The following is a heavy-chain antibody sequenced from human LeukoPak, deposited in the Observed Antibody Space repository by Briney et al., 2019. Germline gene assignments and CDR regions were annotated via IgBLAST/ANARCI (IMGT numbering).Heavy chain of an antibody. D-gene: IGHD3-3*01. CDR2: ISGSGGST. Sequence: PGGSLRLSCAASGFSFSSYAMSWVRQAPGKGLEWVSAISGSGGSTYYADSVKGGFTISRDTSKTTLYLQMNNLRVEDTAVYYCARGDFAMRYWGEGALGTVSS. CDR3: ARGDFAMRY. J-gene: IGHJ1*01. V-gene: IGHV3-23*01. CDR1: GFSFSSYA.